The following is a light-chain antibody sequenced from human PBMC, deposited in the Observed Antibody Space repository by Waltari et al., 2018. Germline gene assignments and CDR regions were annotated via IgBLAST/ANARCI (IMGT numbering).Light chain of an antibody. J-gene: IGLJ3*02. Sequence: QSVLAQPPSASGTPGQRVTISCSGSSSNIGSKTVHWSQPLPGTAPTLLIYSINQRPSGVPDRFSGSKSGTSASLAISGLQSEDEADYYCAAWDDNLNGVVFGGGTKLTVL. CDR3: AAWDDNLNGVV. V-gene: IGLV1-44*01. CDR1: SSNIGSKT. CDR2: SIN.